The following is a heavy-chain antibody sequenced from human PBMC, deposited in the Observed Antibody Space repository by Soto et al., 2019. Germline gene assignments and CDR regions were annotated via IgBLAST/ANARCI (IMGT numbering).Heavy chain of an antibody. CDR3: ARSVFP. CDR1: GGSISSYY. Sequence: LETLSLTCTVSGGSISSYYLSWIRQPPGKGLEWIGYIYYSGSTNYNPSLKSRVNISVDTSKNQFSLKLSSVTAADTAVYYCARSVFPWGQGTLVTVSS. J-gene: IGHJ5*02. CDR2: IYYSGST. V-gene: IGHV4-59*01.